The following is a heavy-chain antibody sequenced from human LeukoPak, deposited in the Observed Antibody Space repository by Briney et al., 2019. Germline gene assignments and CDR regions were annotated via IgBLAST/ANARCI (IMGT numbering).Heavy chain of an antibody. J-gene: IGHJ4*02. Sequence: PRGSLRLSCAASGFTFSSYAMSWVRQAPGMGLEWVSAISGSGGSTYYADSVKGRFTISRDNSKNTLYLQMNSLRAEDTAVYYCARDFASRKFQQLGICDYWGQGTLVTVSS. CDR2: ISGSGGST. CDR1: GFTFSSYA. D-gene: IGHD6-13*01. CDR3: ARDFASRKFQQLGICDY. V-gene: IGHV3-23*01.